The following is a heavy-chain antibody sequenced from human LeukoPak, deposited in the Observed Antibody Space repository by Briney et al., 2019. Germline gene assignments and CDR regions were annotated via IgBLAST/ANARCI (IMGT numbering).Heavy chain of an antibody. CDR2: IYSGGST. J-gene: IGHJ4*02. CDR1: GFTVSSNY. Sequence: GGSLRLSCAASGFTVSSNYMSWVRQAPGKGLEWVSVIYSGGSTYYADSVKGRFTISRDNSKNTLYLQMNSLRAEDTAVYYCAREAPSYWIAARPQSYLDYWGQGTLVTVSS. D-gene: IGHD6-6*01. CDR3: AREAPSYWIAARPQSYLDY. V-gene: IGHV3-53*05.